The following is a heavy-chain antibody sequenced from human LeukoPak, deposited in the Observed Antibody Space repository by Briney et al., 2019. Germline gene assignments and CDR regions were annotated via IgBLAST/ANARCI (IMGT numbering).Heavy chain of an antibody. J-gene: IGHJ5*02. CDR1: GLTFSSYG. D-gene: IGHD6-6*01. CDR3: AKGEARRWFDP. Sequence: GRSLRLSCAASGLTFSSYGMHWVRQAPGKGLEWVAVIWYDGSNKYYADSVKGRFTISRDNSKNTLYLQMNSLRAEDTAVYYCAKGEARRWFDPWGQGTLVTVSS. V-gene: IGHV3-33*06. CDR2: IWYDGSNK.